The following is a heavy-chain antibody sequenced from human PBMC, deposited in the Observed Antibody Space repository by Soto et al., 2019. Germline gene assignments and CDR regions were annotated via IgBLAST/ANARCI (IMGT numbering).Heavy chain of an antibody. CDR1: GGSISSYY. J-gene: IGHJ4*02. D-gene: IGHD5-12*01. CDR3: ARGLIVATMGFDY. V-gene: IGHV4-59*01. CDR2: IYYSGST. Sequence: PSETLSLTCTVSGGSISSYYWSWIRQPPGKGLEWIGYIYYSGSTNYNPSLKSRVTISVDTSKNQFSLKLSSVTAADTAVYYCARGLIVATMGFDYWGQGTLVTVS.